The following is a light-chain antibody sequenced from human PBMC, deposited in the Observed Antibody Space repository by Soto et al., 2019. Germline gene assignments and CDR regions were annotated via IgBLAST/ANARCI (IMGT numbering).Light chain of an antibody. Sequence: EIVLTQSPGTLSLSPGERATLSCRASQSVSSTFLAWYQQKPGQAPRVLIYGSSARAAGIPDRFSGSGSGTDVTLPISRLEPEDFEVYYCQQYDSSRTFGQGTKGEMK. CDR2: GSS. CDR3: QQYDSSRT. CDR1: QSVSSTF. J-gene: IGKJ1*01. V-gene: IGKV3-20*01.